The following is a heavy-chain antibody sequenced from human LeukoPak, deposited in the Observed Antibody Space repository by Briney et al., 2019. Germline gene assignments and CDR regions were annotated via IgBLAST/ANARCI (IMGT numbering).Heavy chain of an antibody. Sequence: PSETLSLTCTVSGGSISSYYWSWIRQPPGKGLEWIGYIYYSGSTNYNPSLKSRVTISVDTSKNQFSLKLSSVTAADTAVYYCARGSGVSSDYWGQGTLVTVSS. V-gene: IGHV4-59*01. D-gene: IGHD3-10*01. CDR2: IYYSGST. CDR3: ARGSGVSSDY. J-gene: IGHJ4*02. CDR1: GGSISSYY.